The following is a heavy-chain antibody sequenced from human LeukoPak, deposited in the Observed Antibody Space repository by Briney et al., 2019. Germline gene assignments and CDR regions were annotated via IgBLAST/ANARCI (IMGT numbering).Heavy chain of an antibody. CDR2: INHSGST. CDR3: ARDLVGAPNVYGGLYYFDY. V-gene: IGHV4-34*01. CDR1: GGSFSGYY. J-gene: IGHJ4*02. Sequence: SETLSLTCAVYGGSFSGYYWSWIRQPPGKGLEWMGEINHSGSTNYNPSLKSRVTISVDTSKNQFSLKLTSVTAADTAVYYCARDLVGAPNVYGGLYYFDYWGQGTLVTVSS. D-gene: IGHD4-23*01.